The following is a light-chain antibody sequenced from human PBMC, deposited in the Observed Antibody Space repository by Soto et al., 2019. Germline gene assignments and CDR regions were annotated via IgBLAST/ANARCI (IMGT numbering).Light chain of an antibody. V-gene: IGKV1-9*01. Sequence: DIHLTQSPSFLSASVGHRVTITCRPSQAVPNNMAWYQQTKGKTPKILIYEESTLHSGVPSRFRGRKSGTQFTLPIDRLQPEDVETDYCQQVKTYPRTFGGGTKVDIK. CDR3: QQVKTYPRT. CDR1: QAVPNN. J-gene: IGKJ4*01. CDR2: EES.